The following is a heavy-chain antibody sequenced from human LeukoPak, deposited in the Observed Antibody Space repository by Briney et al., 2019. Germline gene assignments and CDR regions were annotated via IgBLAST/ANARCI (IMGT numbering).Heavy chain of an antibody. CDR1: GVSIVSNYW. Sequence: KPSETLSLTCAVSGVSIVSNYWWNWVRQSPGKGLEWIGQIHHSGSTIYNPSLKSRVTISVDKSRSQLSLKVDSVTAADSAVYYCARDCSGDGCYSRTLAIWGQGTMVIVSS. J-gene: IGHJ3*02. V-gene: IGHV4-4*02. CDR2: IHHSGST. CDR3: ARDCSGDGCYSRTLAI. D-gene: IGHD2-15*01.